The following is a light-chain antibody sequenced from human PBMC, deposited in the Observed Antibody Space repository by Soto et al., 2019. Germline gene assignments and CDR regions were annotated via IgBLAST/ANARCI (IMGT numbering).Light chain of an antibody. CDR3: QQYNNWPPGVT. CDR2: GAS. Sequence: EIVMTQSPATLSVSPGERATLSCRASQSVSSNLAWYQQKPGQAPRLLIYGASTRATGIPGRFSGSGSGTEFTLTISSLQSEDFAVYYCQQYNNWPPGVTFGPGTKVDIK. V-gene: IGKV3-15*01. J-gene: IGKJ3*01. CDR1: QSVSSN.